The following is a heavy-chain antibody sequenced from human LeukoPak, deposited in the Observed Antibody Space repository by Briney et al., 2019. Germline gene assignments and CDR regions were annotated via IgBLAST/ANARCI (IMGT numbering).Heavy chain of an antibody. Sequence: SETLSLTCTVSGGSISSYYWSWIRQPPGKGLEWIGYIYYSGSTDSNPSLKSRVTISVDTSKNQFSLKLRSVTTADTAVYYCARRPRNDILTGTPFDYWGQGILVTVSS. D-gene: IGHD3-9*01. J-gene: IGHJ4*02. V-gene: IGHV4-59*01. CDR3: ARRPRNDILTGTPFDY. CDR1: GGSISSYY. CDR2: IYYSGST.